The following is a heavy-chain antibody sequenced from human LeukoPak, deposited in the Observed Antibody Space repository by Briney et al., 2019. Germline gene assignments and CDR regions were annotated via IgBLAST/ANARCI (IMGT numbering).Heavy chain of an antibody. CDR1: GYTFTSYG. Sequence: SVKVSCKASGYTFTSYGISWVRQAPGQGLEWMGGIIPIFGTANYAQKFQGRVTITADESTSTAYMELSSLRSEDTAVYYCARVPSGSYYVDYWGQGTLVTVSS. J-gene: IGHJ4*02. CDR3: ARVPSGSYYVDY. D-gene: IGHD1-26*01. CDR2: IIPIFGTA. V-gene: IGHV1-69*13.